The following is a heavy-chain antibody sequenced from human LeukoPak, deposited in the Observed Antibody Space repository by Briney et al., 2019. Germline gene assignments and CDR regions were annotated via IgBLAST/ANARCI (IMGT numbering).Heavy chain of an antibody. CDR1: GFTFSDYY. J-gene: IGHJ5*02. Sequence: PGGSLRLSCAASGFTFSDYYMSWIRQAPGKGLEWVSYISYDGTTIYYADSVKGRFTVSRDNAKNSLSLQMNSLRAEDTAVYYCARCSGSWYVPDPWGQGTLVTVSS. V-gene: IGHV3-11*01. CDR2: ISYDGTTI. CDR3: ARCSGSWYVPDP. D-gene: IGHD6-13*01.